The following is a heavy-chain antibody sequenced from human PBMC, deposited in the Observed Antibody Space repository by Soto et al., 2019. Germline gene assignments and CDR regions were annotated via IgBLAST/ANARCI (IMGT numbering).Heavy chain of an antibody. CDR2: ISAYNGNT. V-gene: IGHV1-18*01. Sequence: GASVKVSCKASGYTFASYAISWMRQAPRQGLEWMGWISAYNGNTNYAQKLQGRVTMTTDTSTSTAYMELRSLRSDDTAVYYCARDPPPPDYWGQGTLVTVSS. CDR1: GYTFASYA. J-gene: IGHJ4*02. CDR3: ARDPPPPDY.